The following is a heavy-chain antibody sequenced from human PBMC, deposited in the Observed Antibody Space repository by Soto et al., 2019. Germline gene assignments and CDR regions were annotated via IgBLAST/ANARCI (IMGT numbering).Heavy chain of an antibody. D-gene: IGHD1-26*01. CDR3: ARVYSGSYSDS. CDR2: IFHSGST. V-gene: IGHV4-4*02. J-gene: IGHJ4*02. CDR1: GGSISSNNW. Sequence: SETLSLTCAVSGGSISSNNWWSWVRQPPGKGLEWIGEIFHSGSTHYSPSLKSRVTISVDKSKNHFSLNLTSVTAADTAVYYCARVYSGSYSDSSGQGTLVTVSS.